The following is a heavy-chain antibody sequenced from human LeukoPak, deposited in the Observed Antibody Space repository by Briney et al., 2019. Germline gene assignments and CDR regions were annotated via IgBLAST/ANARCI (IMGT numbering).Heavy chain of an antibody. V-gene: IGHV1-2*02. CDR3: ARPGTVVVPANWFDP. J-gene: IGHJ5*02. Sequence: ASVKVSCKASGYTFTGYYMHWVRQAPGQGLEWMRWINPNSGGTNYAQKFQGRVTMTRDTSISTAYMELSRLRSDDTAVYYCARPGTVVVPANWFDPWGQGTLVTVSS. CDR1: GYTFTGYY. D-gene: IGHD2-2*01. CDR2: INPNSGGT.